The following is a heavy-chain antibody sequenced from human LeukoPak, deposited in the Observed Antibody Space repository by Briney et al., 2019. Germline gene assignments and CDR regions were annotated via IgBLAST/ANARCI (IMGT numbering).Heavy chain of an antibody. CDR1: GFTFSSSA. CDR2: ISYDGSNK. J-gene: IGHJ4*02. V-gene: IGHV3-30-3*01. D-gene: IGHD3-10*01. CDR3: ARPLYYYGSGSYHY. Sequence: GGSLRLSCAASGFTFSSSAMSWVRQAPGKGLEWVAVISYDGSNKYYADSVKGRFTISRDNSKNTLYLQMNSLRAEDTAVYYCARPLYYYGSGSYHYWGQGTLVTVSS.